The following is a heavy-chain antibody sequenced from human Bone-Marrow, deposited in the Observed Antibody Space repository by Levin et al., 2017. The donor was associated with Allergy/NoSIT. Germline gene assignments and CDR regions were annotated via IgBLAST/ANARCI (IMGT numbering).Heavy chain of an antibody. CDR1: GDSVNSAAYY. Sequence: SETLSLTCTVSGDSVNSAAYYWGWIRQAPGTGLEWIGCVYYTGSTNYNPSLTRRVTISLDTSKTQFSLRLTSVTAADTAVYYCARAPRDYYYFYALDVWGQGTTVTVSS. J-gene: IGHJ6*02. CDR3: ARAPRDYYYFYALDV. CDR2: VYYTGST. V-gene: IGHV4-61*08.